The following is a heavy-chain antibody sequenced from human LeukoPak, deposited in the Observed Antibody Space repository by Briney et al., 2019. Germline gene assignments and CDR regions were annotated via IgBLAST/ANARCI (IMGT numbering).Heavy chain of an antibody. Sequence: GGSLRLSCKGSGYSFTNYWIGWVRQMPGKGLEWMGIIYPGDSDTRNSPSFQGQVTISADKSISTAYLQWSSLKASDTAMYYCARLFPTDTMYGSGSYAFDFWGQGTLVTVSS. J-gene: IGHJ4*02. CDR1: GYSFTNYW. D-gene: IGHD3-10*01. CDR3: ARLFPTDTMYGSGSYAFDF. V-gene: IGHV5-51*01. CDR2: IYPGDSDT.